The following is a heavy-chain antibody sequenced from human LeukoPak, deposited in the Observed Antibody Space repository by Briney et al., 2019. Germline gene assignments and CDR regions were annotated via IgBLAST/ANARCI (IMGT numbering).Heavy chain of an antibody. V-gene: IGHV3-23*01. CDR1: GFTFSNYA. J-gene: IGHJ4*02. Sequence: GGSLRLSCAASGFTFSNYAMNWVRQAPGKGLEWVSAISGSGGSTYYADSVKGRFTISRDNSKNTLYLQMNSLRAEDTAVYYCAKDPLGSSGWYSPYWGQGTLVTVSS. CDR3: AKDPLGSSGWYSPY. D-gene: IGHD6-19*01. CDR2: ISGSGGST.